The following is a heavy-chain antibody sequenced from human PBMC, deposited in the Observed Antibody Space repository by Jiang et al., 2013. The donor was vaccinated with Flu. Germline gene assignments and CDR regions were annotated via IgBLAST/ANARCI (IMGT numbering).Heavy chain of an antibody. Sequence: CKASGYTFTSYYMHWVRQAPGQGLEWMGIINPSGGSTSYAQKFQGRVTITADKSTSTAYMELSSLRSEDTAVYYCASTPHSSSWPSGHFDYWGQGTLVTVSS. J-gene: IGHJ4*02. D-gene: IGHD6-13*01. CDR2: INPSGGST. CDR3: ASTPHSSSWPSGHFDY. CDR1: GYTFTSYY. V-gene: IGHV1-46*01.